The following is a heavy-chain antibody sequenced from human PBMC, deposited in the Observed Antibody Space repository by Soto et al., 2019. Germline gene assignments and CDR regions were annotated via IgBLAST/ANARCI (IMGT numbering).Heavy chain of an antibody. Sequence: QVQLVESGGGVVQPGRSLRLSCAASGFTFSSYAMHWVRQAPGKGLGWVAVISYDGSNKYYADSVKGRFTISRDNSKNTLYLQMNSLRAEDTAVYYCARGDYGDYYYYYGGMDVWGQGTTDTVSS. V-gene: IGHV3-30-3*01. J-gene: IGHJ6*02. CDR1: GFTFSSYA. CDR2: ISYDGSNK. D-gene: IGHD4-17*01. CDR3: ARGDYGDYYYYYGGMDV.